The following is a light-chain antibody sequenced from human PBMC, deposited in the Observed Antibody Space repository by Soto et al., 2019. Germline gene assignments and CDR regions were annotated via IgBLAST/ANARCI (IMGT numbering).Light chain of an antibody. V-gene: IGLV2-14*01. CDR2: DVS. Sequence: QSALTQPASVSGSPGQSIAISCTGTSHDVGGYNYVSWYQQHPGKAPKLMIYDVSARPSGVSNRFSGSKSDNTASLTIYGLQAEDEADYFCSSYTSSSTVVFGGGTKVTVL. CDR3: SSYTSSSTVV. CDR1: SHDVGGYNY. J-gene: IGLJ2*01.